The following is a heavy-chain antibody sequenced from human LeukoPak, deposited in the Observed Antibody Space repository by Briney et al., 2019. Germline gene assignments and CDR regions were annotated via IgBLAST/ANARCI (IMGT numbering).Heavy chain of an antibody. CDR1: GFTFSSYG. Sequence: GGSLRLSCAASGFTFSSYGMHWVRQAPGKGLEWVAVISYDGSNKYYADSVKGRFTISRDNSKNTLYLQMNSLRAEDTAVYYCAKGYGVIDYWGQGTLVTVSS. CDR3: AKGYGVIDY. V-gene: IGHV3-30*18. J-gene: IGHJ4*02. D-gene: IGHD3-10*01. CDR2: ISYDGSNK.